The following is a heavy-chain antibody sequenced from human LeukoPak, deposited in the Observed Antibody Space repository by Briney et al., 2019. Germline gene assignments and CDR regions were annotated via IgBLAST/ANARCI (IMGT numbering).Heavy chain of an antibody. CDR2: ISSNGGST. D-gene: IGHD3-10*01. V-gene: IGHV3-64*01. Sequence: GGSLRLSCAASGFTFISYAMHWVRQAPGKGLEYVSTISSNGGSTYYGNSVKGRFTISRDNSKNTLYLQMGSLRAEDMAVYYCARDRGVLPGYFDYWGQGTLVTVSS. J-gene: IGHJ4*02. CDR1: GFTFISYA. CDR3: ARDRGVLPGYFDY.